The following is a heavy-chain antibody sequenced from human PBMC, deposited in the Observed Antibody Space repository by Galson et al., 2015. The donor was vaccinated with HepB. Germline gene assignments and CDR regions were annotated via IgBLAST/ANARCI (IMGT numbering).Heavy chain of an antibody. J-gene: IGHJ6*02. CDR1: GGTFSSYA. V-gene: IGHV1-69*13. Sequence: SVKVSCKASGGTFSSYAISWVRQAPGQGLEWMGGIIPIFGTANYAQKFQGRVTITADESTSTAYMELSSLRSEDTAVYYCASRPCGSVDYYYYGMDVWGQGTTVTVSS. D-gene: IGHD3-10*01. CDR3: ASRPCGSVDYYYYGMDV. CDR2: IIPIFGTA.